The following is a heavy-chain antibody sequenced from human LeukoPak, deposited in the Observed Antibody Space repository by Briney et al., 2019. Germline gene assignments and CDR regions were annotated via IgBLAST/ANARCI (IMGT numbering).Heavy chain of an antibody. CDR1: GYTFTSYD. CDR3: ASALGYSYGSNYMDV. Sequence: GASVKVSCKASGYTFTSYDINWVRQATGQGLEWTGWMNPNSGNTGYAQKFQGRVTMTRNTSISTAYMELSSLRSEDTAVYYCASALGYSYGSNYMDVWGKGTTVTVSS. J-gene: IGHJ6*03. D-gene: IGHD5-18*01. V-gene: IGHV1-8*01. CDR2: MNPNSGNT.